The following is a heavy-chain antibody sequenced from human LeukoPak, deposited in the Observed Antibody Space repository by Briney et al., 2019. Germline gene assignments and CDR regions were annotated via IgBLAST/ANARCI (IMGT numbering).Heavy chain of an antibody. D-gene: IGHD5-18*01. CDR3: ARDSVQLFYNWFDP. Sequence: GRSLRLSCAASGFTFSSYAMHWVRQAPGKGLEWVAVISYDGSNKYYADSVKGRFTISRDNSKNTLYLQMNSLRAEDTAVYYCARDSVQLFYNWFDPWGQGTLVTVSS. J-gene: IGHJ5*02. V-gene: IGHV3-30-3*01. CDR2: ISYDGSNK. CDR1: GFTFSSYA.